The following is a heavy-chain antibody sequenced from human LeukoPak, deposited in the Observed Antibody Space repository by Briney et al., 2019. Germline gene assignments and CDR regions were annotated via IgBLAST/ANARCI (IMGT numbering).Heavy chain of an antibody. D-gene: IGHD6-13*01. CDR2: TIPIFGTA. CDR1: GGTFSSYA. Sequence: SVCDSFKASGGTFSSYAISWVRQAPGQGLEWMGGTIPIFGTANYAQKFQGRVTITADESTSTDYMELSSLRSEDTAVYYCARAEYSRSWFVLWGERTRVTVSS. V-gene: IGHV1-69*01. CDR3: ARAEYSRSWFVL. J-gene: IGHJ4*02.